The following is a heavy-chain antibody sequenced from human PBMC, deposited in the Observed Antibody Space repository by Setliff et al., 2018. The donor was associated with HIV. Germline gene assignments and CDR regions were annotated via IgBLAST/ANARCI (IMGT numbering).Heavy chain of an antibody. V-gene: IGHV4-34*01. CDR3: ARDRGGAAAGGYYYMDV. CDR1: GGSFSNYY. D-gene: IGHD6-13*01. Sequence: SETLSLTCAVFGGSFSNYYWSWVRQPPGKGLEFIAEIDHEGTTNYNPSLKSRATISVDTSKDHLSLKLTSMTAADTGVYFCARDRGGAAAGGYYYMDVWGKGTTVTVSS. CDR2: IDHEGTT. J-gene: IGHJ6*03.